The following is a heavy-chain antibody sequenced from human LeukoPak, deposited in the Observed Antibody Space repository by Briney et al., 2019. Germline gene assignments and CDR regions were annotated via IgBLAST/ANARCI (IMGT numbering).Heavy chain of an antibody. V-gene: IGHV3-15*01. CDR2: IKSKTDGGTT. Sequence: GGSVRLSCAVSGFTFSNAWMSWVRQAPGKGLEWVGRIKSKTDGGTTDYAAPVKGRFTISRDDSKNTLYLQMNSLKTEDTAVYYCTTDHPRVVVIPGGIDYWGQGTLVTVSS. CDR1: GFTFSNAW. CDR3: TTDHPRVVVIPGGIDY. D-gene: IGHD3-22*01. J-gene: IGHJ4*02.